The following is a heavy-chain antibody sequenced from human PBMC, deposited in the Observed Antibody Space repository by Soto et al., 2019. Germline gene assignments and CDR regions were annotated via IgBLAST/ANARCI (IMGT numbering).Heavy chain of an antibody. CDR1: GGSISSGDYY. D-gene: IGHD3-3*01. V-gene: IGHV4-30-4*01. CDR2: IYYSGST. J-gene: IGHJ4*02. CDR3: ARERFLEWLLFDY. Sequence: SETLSLTCTVSGGSISSGDYYWSWIRQPPGKGLEWIGYIYYSGSTYYNPSLKSRVTISVDTSKNQFSLKLSSVTAADTAVYYCARERFLEWLLFDYWGQGTLVTVSS.